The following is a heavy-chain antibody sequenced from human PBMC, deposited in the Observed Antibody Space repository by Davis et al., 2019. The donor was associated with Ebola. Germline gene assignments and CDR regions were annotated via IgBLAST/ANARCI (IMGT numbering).Heavy chain of an antibody. CDR3: ASGPVVPAARRKDY. CDR1: GFTFSSYS. J-gene: IGHJ4*02. Sequence: GESLKISCAASGFTFSSYSMNWVRQAPGKGLEWVSYISSSSSTIYYADSVKGRFTISRDNAKNSLYLQMNSLRAEDTAVYYCASGPVVPAARRKDYWGQGTLVTVSS. CDR2: ISSSSSTI. V-gene: IGHV3-48*04. D-gene: IGHD2-2*01.